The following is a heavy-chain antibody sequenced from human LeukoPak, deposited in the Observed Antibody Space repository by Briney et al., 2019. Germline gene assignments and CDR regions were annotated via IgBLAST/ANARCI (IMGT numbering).Heavy chain of an antibody. D-gene: IGHD6-19*01. CDR3: ARAHSSGWYHSGWCFDY. Sequence: PGGSLRLSCAASGFTVSSNYMSWVRQAPGKGLEWVSVIYSGGSTNYADSVKGRFTISRDNSKNTLYLQMNSLRAEDTAVYYCARAHSSGWYHSGWCFDYWGQGTLVTVSS. CDR1: GFTVSSNY. V-gene: IGHV3-66*01. J-gene: IGHJ4*02. CDR2: IYSGGST.